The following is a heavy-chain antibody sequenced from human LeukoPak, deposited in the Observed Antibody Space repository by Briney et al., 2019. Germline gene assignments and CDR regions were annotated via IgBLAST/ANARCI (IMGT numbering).Heavy chain of an antibody. CDR3: ARGVDY. Sequence: GGSLRLPCAASGFTFRTYRMNWVRQAPGKGLEWVSYISPGSTTIYYADSVKGRFTISRYNAKNSLYLQMNSLRDEDTAVYYWARGVDYWGQGTLVTVSS. CDR2: ISPGSTTI. J-gene: IGHJ4*02. CDR1: GFTFRTYR. V-gene: IGHV3-48*02.